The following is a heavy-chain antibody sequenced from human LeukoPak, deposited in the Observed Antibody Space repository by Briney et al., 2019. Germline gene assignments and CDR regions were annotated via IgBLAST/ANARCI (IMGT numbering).Heavy chain of an antibody. CDR2: IYYSGST. CDR1: GGSISSGGYY. V-gene: IGHV4-31*03. J-gene: IGHJ4*02. Sequence: SETLSLTCTVSGGSISSGGYYWSWIRQHPGKGLEWIGYIYYSGSTYYNPSLKSRVTISVDTSKNQFSLKLSSVTAADTAVYYCARGRDGPTDYWGQGTLVTVSS. CDR3: ARGRDGPTDY. D-gene: IGHD5-24*01.